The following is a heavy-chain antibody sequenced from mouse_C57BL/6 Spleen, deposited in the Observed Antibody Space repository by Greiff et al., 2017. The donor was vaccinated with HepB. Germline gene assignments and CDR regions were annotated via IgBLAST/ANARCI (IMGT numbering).Heavy chain of an antibody. J-gene: IGHJ2*01. V-gene: IGHV1-55*01. CDR1: GYTFTSYW. CDR2: IYPGSGST. D-gene: IGHD2-4*01. CDR3: ARCYYDYDGRYYFDY. Sequence: VQLQQPGAELVKPGASVKMSCKASGYTFTSYWITWVKQRPGQGLEWIGDIYPGSGSTNYNEKFKSKATLTVDTSSSTAYMQLSSLTSEDSAVYYCARCYYDYDGRYYFDYWGQGTTLTVSS.